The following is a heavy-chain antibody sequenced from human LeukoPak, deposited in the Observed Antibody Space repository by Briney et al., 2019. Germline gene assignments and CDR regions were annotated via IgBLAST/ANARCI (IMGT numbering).Heavy chain of an antibody. Sequence: GGSLRLSCAASAFDFSTYAINWVRQAPGKGLEWVSSISTMSNYIFYGDSVKGRFTISRDNAKNSVYLQMNSLRPEDTAVYYCSRDRLGGLDLWGQGTLVTVSS. J-gene: IGHJ5*02. CDR2: ISTMSNYI. D-gene: IGHD5-12*01. V-gene: IGHV3-21*01. CDR3: SRDRLGGLDL. CDR1: AFDFSTYA.